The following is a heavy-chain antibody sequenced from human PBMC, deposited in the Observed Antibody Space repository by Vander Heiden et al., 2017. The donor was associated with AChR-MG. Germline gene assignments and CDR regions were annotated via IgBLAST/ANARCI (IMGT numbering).Heavy chain of an antibody. Sequence: QVQLQESGPGLVKPSATLSLTCTVSGGSVSSGSYYWSWIRQPPGKALEYIGYISFSGSTNYNPSLKSLVTISVDMSKNQFSLKRSSVTAADTAVYYCTRGQRWPLFDLWGRGTLVTVSS. CDR3: TRGQRWPLFDL. CDR1: GGSVSSGSYY. J-gene: IGHJ2*01. CDR2: ISFSGST. V-gene: IGHV4-61*01.